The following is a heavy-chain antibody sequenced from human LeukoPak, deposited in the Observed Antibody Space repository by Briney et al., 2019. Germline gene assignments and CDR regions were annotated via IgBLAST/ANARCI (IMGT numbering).Heavy chain of an antibody. D-gene: IGHD6-19*01. CDR1: GFTVSGNY. J-gene: IGHJ4*02. Sequence: PGGSLRLSCAVSGFTVSGNYMSWVRLAPGKGLEWVSIMYSSGSTDYADSVKGRFTIFRDNSKNTLYLQMNSLGVEDTAVYYCAREGGPYSSTLRGHWGQGTLVTVSS. CDR3: AREGGPYSSTLRGH. CDR2: MYSSGST. V-gene: IGHV3-53*01.